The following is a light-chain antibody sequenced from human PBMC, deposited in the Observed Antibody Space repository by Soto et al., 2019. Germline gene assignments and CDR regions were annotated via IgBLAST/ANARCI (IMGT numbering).Light chain of an antibody. CDR3: QQYGSSLQYT. V-gene: IGKV3-20*01. CDR1: QSVSSSY. CDR2: GAS. J-gene: IGKJ3*01. Sequence: EIVLTQSPGTLSLSPGERATLSCRASQSVSSSYLAWYQQKPGQAPRLLIYGASSRDTVTPDRFSGSGSGTDFTLTISRLEPDDFAVYYCQQYGSSLQYTFGPATKVDIK.